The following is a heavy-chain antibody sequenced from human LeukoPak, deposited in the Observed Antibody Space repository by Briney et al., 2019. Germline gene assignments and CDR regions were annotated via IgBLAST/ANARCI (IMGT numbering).Heavy chain of an antibody. CDR3: ARHSRSAYSGYENAFDI. CDR2: VYYSTNT. CDR1: GGSISSGGYY. D-gene: IGHD5-12*01. J-gene: IGHJ3*02. Sequence: SQTLSLTCTVSGGSISSGGYYWDWIRQPPGKGLEWIGNVYYSTNTYYNPSLKSRVTISVDTSKNQFSLKLSSVTAADTAIYYCARHSRSAYSGYENAFDIWGQGTVVTVSS. V-gene: IGHV4-39*01.